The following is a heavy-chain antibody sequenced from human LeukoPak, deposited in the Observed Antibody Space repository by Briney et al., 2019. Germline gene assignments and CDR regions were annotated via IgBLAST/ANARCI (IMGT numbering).Heavy chain of an antibody. D-gene: IGHD4-17*01. CDR3: ARELNPHDYGDYSAWD. J-gene: IGHJ4*02. CDR2: IIPILGIA. Sequence: VASVKVSCKASGYTFTSYDINWVRQAPGQGLEWMGRIIPILGIANYAQKFQGRVTITADKSTSTAYMELSSLRSEDTAVYYCARELNPHDYGDYSAWDWGQGTLVTVSS. V-gene: IGHV1-69*04. CDR1: GYTFTSYD.